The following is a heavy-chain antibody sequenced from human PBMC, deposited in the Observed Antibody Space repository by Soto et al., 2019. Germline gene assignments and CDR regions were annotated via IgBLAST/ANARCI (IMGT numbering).Heavy chain of an antibody. J-gene: IGHJ3*02. CDR3: ARDSNYCSSTSCYPGAFDI. Sequence: APVKVSCKASGYTFTGYYMHWVRQAPGQGLEWMGWINPNSGGTNYAQKFQGRVTMTRDTSISTAYMELSRLRSDDTAVYYCARDSNYCSSTSCYPGAFDIWGQGTMVTVSS. V-gene: IGHV1-2*02. CDR2: INPNSGGT. D-gene: IGHD2-2*01. CDR1: GYTFTGYY.